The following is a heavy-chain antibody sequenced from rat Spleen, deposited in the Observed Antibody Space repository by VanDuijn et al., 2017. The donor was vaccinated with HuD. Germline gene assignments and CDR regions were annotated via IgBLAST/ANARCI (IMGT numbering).Heavy chain of an antibody. V-gene: IGHV2-43*01. CDR3: ARVGYSSYIRYFDY. D-gene: IGHD1-2*01. J-gene: IGHJ2*01. CDR1: GFSLTSYH. Sequence: QVQLKESGPGLVQPSQTLSLTCTVSGFSLTSYHVSWVRQPPGKGLEWMGVIWTGGTTAYNSLPKSRLTISRDISKSQVFLKINKLQTEDTATYYCARVGYSSYIRYFDYWGQGVMVTVSS. CDR2: IWTGGTT.